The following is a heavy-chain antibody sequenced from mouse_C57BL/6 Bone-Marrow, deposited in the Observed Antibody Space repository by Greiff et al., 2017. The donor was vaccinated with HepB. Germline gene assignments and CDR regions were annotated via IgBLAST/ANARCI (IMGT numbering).Heavy chain of an antibody. CDR1: GYTFTSYW. CDR3: ARDPLRRGAMDY. V-gene: IGHV1-55*01. CDR2: IYPGSGST. Sequence: VQVQQPGAELVKPGASVKMSCKASGYTFTSYWITWVKQRPGPGLEWIGDIYPGSGSTNYNEKFKSKATLTVDTSSSTAYMQLSSLTSEDSAVYYCARDPLRRGAMDYWGQGTSVTVSS. D-gene: IGHD2-12*01. J-gene: IGHJ4*01.